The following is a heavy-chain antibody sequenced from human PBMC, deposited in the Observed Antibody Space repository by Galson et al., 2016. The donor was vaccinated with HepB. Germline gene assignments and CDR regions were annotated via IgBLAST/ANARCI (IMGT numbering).Heavy chain of an antibody. V-gene: IGHV3-23*01. CDR2: ISGSGGRT. D-gene: IGHD6-13*01. CDR3: AREDSTIAAASFDY. Sequence: SLRLSCAVSGLTFRNYALSWVRQAPGKGLEWVSAISGSGGRTYYADSVKGRFSISRGNTRDTLYLQMNSLRAEDTAVYYCAREDSTIAAASFDYWGQGTLVTVSS. J-gene: IGHJ4*02. CDR1: GLTFRNYA.